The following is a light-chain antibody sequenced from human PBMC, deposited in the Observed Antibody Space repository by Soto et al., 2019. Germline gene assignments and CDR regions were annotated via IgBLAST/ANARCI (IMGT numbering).Light chain of an antibody. CDR2: EGS. Sequence: QSALTQPASVSGSPGQSITISCTGTSSDVGSSNLVSWYQQHPGKAPKLMIYEGSKRPSGVSDRFSGSKTGNTASLTISGLQAEDGGDYYCCSYAGSSTWVFGGGTKVTVL. CDR1: SSDVGSSNL. J-gene: IGLJ3*02. CDR3: CSYAGSSTWV. V-gene: IGLV2-23*01.